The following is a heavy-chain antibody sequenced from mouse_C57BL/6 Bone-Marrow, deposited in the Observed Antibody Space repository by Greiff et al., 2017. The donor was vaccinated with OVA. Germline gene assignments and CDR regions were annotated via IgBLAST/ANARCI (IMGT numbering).Heavy chain of an antibody. CDR1: GFNIKDDY. V-gene: IGHV14-4*01. CDR2: IFPENGDT. J-gene: IGHJ3*01. Sequence: EVQGVESGAELVRPGASVKLSCTASGFNIKDDYMHWVKQRPEQGLEWIGWIFPENGDTEYASKFQGKATITADTTSNTAYLQLSSLTSEDTAVYYCTALRLRCAYWGQGTLVTVSA. CDR3: TALRLRCAY. D-gene: IGHD2-4*01.